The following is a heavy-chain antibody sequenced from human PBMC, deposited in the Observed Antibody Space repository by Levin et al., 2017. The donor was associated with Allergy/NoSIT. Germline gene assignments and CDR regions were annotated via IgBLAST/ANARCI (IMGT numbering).Heavy chain of an antibody. V-gene: IGHV3-30-3*01. CDR3: ARPIAVAGTFDY. CDR2: ISYDGSNK. Sequence: GGSLRLSCAASGFTFSSYAMHWVRQAPGKGLEWVAVISYDGSNKYYADSVKGRFTISRDNSKNTLYLQMNSLRAEDTAVYYCARPIAVAGTFDYWGQGTLVTVSS. CDR1: GFTFSSYA. J-gene: IGHJ4*02. D-gene: IGHD6-19*01.